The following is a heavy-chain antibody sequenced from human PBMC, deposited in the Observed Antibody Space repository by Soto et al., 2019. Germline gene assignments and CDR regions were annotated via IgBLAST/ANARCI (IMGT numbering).Heavy chain of an antibody. CDR1: GFTFNTYV. CDR3: AKKLGRVDGRTEPFGY. CDR2: ISGNSANT. J-gene: IGHJ4*02. V-gene: IGHV3-23*01. D-gene: IGHD1-26*01. Sequence: GGSLRLSCAASGFTFNTYVMSWVRQAPGKGLEWVSEISGNSANTYYADSVKGRFTISRDNSKNTLYLHMNSLRAADTAVYYFAKKLGRVDGRTEPFGYCDRGTLVTVSS.